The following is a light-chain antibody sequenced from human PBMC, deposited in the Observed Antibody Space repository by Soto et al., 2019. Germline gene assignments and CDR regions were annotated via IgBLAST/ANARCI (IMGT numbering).Light chain of an antibody. V-gene: IGKV1-5*03. Sequence: DIQMTQSPSTLSASVGDRVTITCRASQSISTWLAWYQQKPGKAPKLLIYKASSLEGGVPSRFGGSGSGTLFNITISSLLPGDFATYYGQQYNTYPLTCGGGPTVDIK. CDR1: QSISTW. CDR2: KAS. CDR3: QQYNTYPLT. J-gene: IGKJ4*01.